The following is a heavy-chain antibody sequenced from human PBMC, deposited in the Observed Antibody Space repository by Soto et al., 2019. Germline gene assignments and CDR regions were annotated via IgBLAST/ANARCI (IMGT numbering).Heavy chain of an antibody. Sequence: ASVKVSCKASGYTFTGYYMHWVRQAPGQRLEWMGWINPNSGGTNYAQKFQGWVTMTRDTSISTAYMELSRLRSDDTAVYYCARSSTSRDPYFDYWGQGTLVTVSS. CDR1: GYTFTGYY. J-gene: IGHJ4*02. CDR2: INPNSGGT. CDR3: ARSSTSRDPYFDY. D-gene: IGHD2-2*01. V-gene: IGHV1-2*04.